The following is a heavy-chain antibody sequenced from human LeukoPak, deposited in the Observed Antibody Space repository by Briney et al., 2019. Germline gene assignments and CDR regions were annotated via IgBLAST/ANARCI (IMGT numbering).Heavy chain of an antibody. Sequence: GGSLRLSCAASGFTFSSYTMNWVRQAPGKGLEWVSSISSSSSYIYYADSVKGRFTISRDNAKNSLYLQMNSLRAEDTAVYYCARGPVVPAAEYYYYGMDVWGQGTTVTLSS. J-gene: IGHJ6*02. CDR2: ISSSSSYI. V-gene: IGHV3-21*01. CDR1: GFTFSSYT. D-gene: IGHD2-2*01. CDR3: ARGPVVPAAEYYYYGMDV.